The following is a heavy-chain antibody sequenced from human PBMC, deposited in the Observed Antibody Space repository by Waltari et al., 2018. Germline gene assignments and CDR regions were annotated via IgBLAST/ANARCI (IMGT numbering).Heavy chain of an antibody. D-gene: IGHD1-7*01. CDR3: AREREIFTGTTRGCAFDI. CDR2: IYTSGST. J-gene: IGHJ3*02. CDR1: GGSISSYY. Sequence: QVQLQESGPGLVKPSETLSLTCTVSGGSISSYYWSWIRQPAGKGLEWIGRIYTSGSTNYNPSLKRRVTRSVDTSKNQFSLKLSSVTAADTAVYYCAREREIFTGTTRGCAFDIWGQGTMVTVSS. V-gene: IGHV4-4*07.